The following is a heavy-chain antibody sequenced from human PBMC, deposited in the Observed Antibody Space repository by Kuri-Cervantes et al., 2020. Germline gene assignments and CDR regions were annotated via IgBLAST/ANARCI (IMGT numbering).Heavy chain of an antibody. D-gene: IGHD1-14*01. Sequence: GESLKISCAASGFTFSSYSMNWVRQAPGKGLEWVSYISSSSSTIYYADSVKGRFTISRDNAKNSLYLQMNSLRAEDTAVYYCARRRSPYGTGSDYWGQGTLVTVSS. J-gene: IGHJ4*02. CDR2: ISSSSSTI. CDR1: GFTFSSYS. CDR3: ARRRSPYGTGSDY. V-gene: IGHV3-48*04.